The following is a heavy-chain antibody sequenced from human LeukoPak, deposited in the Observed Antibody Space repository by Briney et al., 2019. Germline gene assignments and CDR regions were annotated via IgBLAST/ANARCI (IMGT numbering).Heavy chain of an antibody. CDR1: GASITSSNW. D-gene: IGHD1-26*01. CDR2: IYHGGST. CDR3: ARDFISSSGSHSTFDY. Sequence: PSETLSLTCDISGASITSSNWWSWVRQSPEKGLEWIGEIYHGGSTNYNPSLKSRVTISVDKSKNQFSLKLISVTAADTVVYYCARDFISSSGSHSTFDYWGQGILVTASS. V-gene: IGHV4-4*02. J-gene: IGHJ4*02.